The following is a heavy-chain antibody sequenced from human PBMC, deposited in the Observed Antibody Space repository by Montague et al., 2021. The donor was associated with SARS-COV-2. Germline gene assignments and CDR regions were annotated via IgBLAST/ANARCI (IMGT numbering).Heavy chain of an antibody. CDR1: GGSIDSFY. CDR3: ASGGYYDNTGYDSDYYYNMDV. J-gene: IGHJ6*02. V-gene: IGHV4-59*01. Sequence: SETLSLTCTVSGGSIDSFYWSWIWRPPGKGLEWIGCIFHSGRTYYNPSLKSRVSISVYTSKNQISLRLSSLTAAATAVYYCASGGYYDNTGYDSDYYYNMDVWGRGTTVTVSS. D-gene: IGHD3-22*01. CDR2: IFHSGRT.